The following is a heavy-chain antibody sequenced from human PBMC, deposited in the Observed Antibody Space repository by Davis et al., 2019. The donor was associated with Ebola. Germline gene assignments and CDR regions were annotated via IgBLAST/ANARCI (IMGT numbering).Heavy chain of an antibody. CDR1: GDSIDTQY. CDR3: ARDGPDYYGLDV. J-gene: IGHJ6*02. CDR2: FHYSGRT. Sequence: SETLSLTCTVSGDSIDTQYWSWIRQPPGKGLEWIGCFHYSGRTIYNPSLKSRVSFSGDRSRNPFSLHLTSVTAADTAVYYCARDGPDYYGLDVWGPGALVAVSS. V-gene: IGHV4-59*11.